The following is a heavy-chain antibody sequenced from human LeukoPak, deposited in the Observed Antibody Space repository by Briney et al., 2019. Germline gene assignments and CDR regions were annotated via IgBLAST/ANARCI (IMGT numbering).Heavy chain of an antibody. Sequence: GGSLRLSCAASGFTFSSYAMSWVRQAPGKGLEWVLGISGSGGSTYYADSVKGRFTISRDNSKNMLYLQMNSLRAEDTAVYYCARTVQQLVGYYYGMDVWGQGTTVTVSS. CDR2: ISGSGGST. J-gene: IGHJ6*02. CDR3: ARTVQQLVGYYYGMDV. CDR1: GFTFSSYA. D-gene: IGHD6-13*01. V-gene: IGHV3-23*01.